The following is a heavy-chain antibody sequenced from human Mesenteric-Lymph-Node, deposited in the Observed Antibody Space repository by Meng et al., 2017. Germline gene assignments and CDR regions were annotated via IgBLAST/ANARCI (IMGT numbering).Heavy chain of an antibody. Sequence: SVKVSCKASGYTFTSYGITWVRQAPGQGLEWMGWITAHNGNTNYAQKFEGRVTMTTDTSSRTAYMELRSLRSDDTAVYFCARLRGYFDSSGNPRGNWFDPWGQGTLVTVSS. CDR3: ARLRGYFDSSGNPRGNWFDP. V-gene: IGHV1-18*01. J-gene: IGHJ5*02. CDR2: ITAHNGNT. D-gene: IGHD3-22*01. CDR1: GYTFTSYG.